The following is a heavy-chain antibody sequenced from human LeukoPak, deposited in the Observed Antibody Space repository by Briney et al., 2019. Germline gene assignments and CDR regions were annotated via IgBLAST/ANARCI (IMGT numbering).Heavy chain of an antibody. CDR1: GYTFTGYY. CDR3: ARDSTMVRGNWFDP. J-gene: IGHJ5*02. CDR2: INPNSGGT. V-gene: IGHV1-2*02. Sequence: GASVKVSCKVSGYTFTGYYMHWVRQAPGQGLEWMGWINPNSGGTNYAQKFQGRVTMTRDTSISTAYMELSRLRSDDTAVYYCARDSTMVRGNWFDPWGQGTLVTVSS. D-gene: IGHD3-10*01.